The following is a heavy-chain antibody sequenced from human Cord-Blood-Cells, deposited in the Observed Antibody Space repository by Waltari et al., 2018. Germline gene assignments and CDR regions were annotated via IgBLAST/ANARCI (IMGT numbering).Heavy chain of an antibody. Sequence: QLQLQESGPGLVKPSETLSLTCTVSGGSISSSSYYWGWIRQTPGKGLEWIGSIYYSGSTYYNPSLKSRVTISVDTSKNQFSLKLSSVTAADTAVYYCARHLQLTGDFDYWGQGTLVTVSS. J-gene: IGHJ4*02. CDR3: ARHLQLTGDFDY. CDR1: GGSISSSSYY. CDR2: IYYSGST. D-gene: IGHD7-27*01. V-gene: IGHV4-39*01.